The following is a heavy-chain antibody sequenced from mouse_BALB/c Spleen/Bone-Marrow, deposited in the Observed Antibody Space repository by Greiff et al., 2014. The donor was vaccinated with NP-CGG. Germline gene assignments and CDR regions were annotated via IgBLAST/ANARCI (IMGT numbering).Heavy chain of an antibody. CDR3: ARGVPMDY. V-gene: IGHV1-80*01. Sequence: VQLQESGAELVRPGSSVKISCKASGYAFSSYWMNWVKQRPGQGLEWIGQIYPGDGDTNYNGKFKGKATLTADKSSSTAYMQLSSLTSEDPAVYFCARGVPMDYWGQGTSVTVSS. J-gene: IGHJ4*01. CDR1: GYAFSSYW. CDR2: IYPGDGDT.